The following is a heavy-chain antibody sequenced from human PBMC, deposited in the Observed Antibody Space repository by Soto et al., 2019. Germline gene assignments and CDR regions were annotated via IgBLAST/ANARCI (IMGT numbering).Heavy chain of an antibody. Sequence: EVQLLESEGGLVQPGRSLRLSCAASGFIFSDYAMSWVRQAPGKGLEWVSALSGSGSSTYYADSVKGRFTISRDNLKNTVSLQMNNLTAEDTAVYYCAKGGVTRSYYYAMDVLGQGTTVTVSS. J-gene: IGHJ6*02. V-gene: IGHV3-23*01. CDR2: LSGSGSST. CDR1: GFIFSDYA. CDR3: AKGGVTRSYYYAMDV.